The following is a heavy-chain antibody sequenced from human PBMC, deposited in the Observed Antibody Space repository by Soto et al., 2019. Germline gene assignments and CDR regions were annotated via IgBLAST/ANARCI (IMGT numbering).Heavy chain of an antibody. V-gene: IGHV1-69*01. CDR1: GGTFGSYA. Sequence: QVQLVQSGAEVKKPGSSVKVSCKASGGTFGSYAISWVRQAPGQGLEWMGGIIPIPGTANYAQKLQGRVTIAADESTSTAYMELRRLRSEDTAVYYCARAQGSSTSLEIYYYYYYGMDVWGQGTTVTVSS. D-gene: IGHD2-2*01. CDR2: IIPIPGTA. CDR3: ARAQGSSTSLEIYYYYYYGMDV. J-gene: IGHJ6*02.